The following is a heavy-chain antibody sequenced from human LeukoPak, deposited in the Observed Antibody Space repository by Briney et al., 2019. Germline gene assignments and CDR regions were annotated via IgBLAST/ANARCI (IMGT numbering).Heavy chain of an antibody. CDR1: GYTFTGYY. Sequence: GASVKVSCKASGYTFTGYYVHWVRQAPGQGLEWMGWINPNSGGTNYAQKFQGRVTMTRDTSISTAYMELSRLRSDDTAVYYCARSAIAAAGSNFDYWGQGTLVTVSS. V-gene: IGHV1-2*02. CDR3: ARSAIAAAGSNFDY. J-gene: IGHJ4*02. CDR2: INPNSGGT. D-gene: IGHD6-13*01.